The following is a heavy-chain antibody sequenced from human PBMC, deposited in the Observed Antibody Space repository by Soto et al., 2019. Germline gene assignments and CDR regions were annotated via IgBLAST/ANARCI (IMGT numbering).Heavy chain of an antibody. D-gene: IGHD2-21*02. CDR2: IYGSGGGI. J-gene: IGHJ4*02. V-gene: IGHV3-23*01. Sequence: EVQLFESGGGLVQPGGSLRLSGTASGFSFSDYAMTWVRQAPGKGLECVAGIYGSGGGIQYADSVKGRFTISRDNGRNTLYLQMNSLRDEDTAVYYCAKDLVSRDGLWLRDQWGQGTLGAVS. CDR1: GFSFSDYA. CDR3: AKDLVSRDGLWLRDQ.